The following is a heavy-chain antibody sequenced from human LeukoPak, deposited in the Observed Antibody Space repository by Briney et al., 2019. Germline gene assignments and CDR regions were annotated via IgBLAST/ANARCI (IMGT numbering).Heavy chain of an antibody. Sequence: ASVKVSCKASGYTFTGYYMHWVRQAPGQGLEWMGWINPNSGVTDYAQKFQGRVTMTRDTSISTAYMEVSSLRSDDTAVYYCARDFGRAYGGKFDYWGQGTLVTVSS. CDR3: ARDFGRAYGGKFDY. J-gene: IGHJ4*02. D-gene: IGHD4-23*01. V-gene: IGHV1-2*02. CDR1: GYTFTGYY. CDR2: INPNSGVT.